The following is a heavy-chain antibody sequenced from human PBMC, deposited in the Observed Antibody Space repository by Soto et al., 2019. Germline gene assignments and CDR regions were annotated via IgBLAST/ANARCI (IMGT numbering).Heavy chain of an antibody. D-gene: IGHD2-21*02. CDR3: ARHLPYCGGDCYSLDY. CDR1: GGSISSYY. CDR2: IYYSAST. Sequence: SETLSLTCTVSGGSISSYYWSWIRQPLGKGLEWIGYIYYSASTNYSPSLKSRVTISVDTSKNQFSLNLSSVTAADTAVYYCARHLPYCGGDCYSLDYWGQGTLVTVSS. J-gene: IGHJ4*02. V-gene: IGHV4-59*08.